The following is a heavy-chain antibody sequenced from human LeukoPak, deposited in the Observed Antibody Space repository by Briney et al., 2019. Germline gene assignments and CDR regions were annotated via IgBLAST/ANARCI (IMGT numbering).Heavy chain of an antibody. CDR3: ARGLVVAAPPYYFDY. D-gene: IGHD2-15*01. CDR1: GYTFTSYG. CDR2: ISAYNGNT. Sequence: ASVKVSCKASGYTFTSYGISWVRQAPGQGLEWMGWISAYNGNTNYAQKLQGRVTMTTDTSTSTAYMELRSLRSDDTAVYYCARGLVVAAPPYYFDYWGQGTLVTVSS. J-gene: IGHJ4*02. V-gene: IGHV1-18*01.